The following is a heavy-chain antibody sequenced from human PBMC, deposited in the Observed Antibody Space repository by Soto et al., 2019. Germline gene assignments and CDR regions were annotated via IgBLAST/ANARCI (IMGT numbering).Heavy chain of an antibody. CDR1: GGSISSGDYY. D-gene: IGHD2-2*01. V-gene: IGHV4-30-4*01. J-gene: IGHJ4*02. CDR2: IYHSGST. CDR3: ARDQVPAALDY. Sequence: SETLSLTCTVSGGSISSGDYYWSWIRRPPGKGLEWIGEIYHSGSTNYNPSLKSRVTISVDKSKNQFSLKLSSVTAADTAVYYCARDQVPAALDYWGQGTLVTVSS.